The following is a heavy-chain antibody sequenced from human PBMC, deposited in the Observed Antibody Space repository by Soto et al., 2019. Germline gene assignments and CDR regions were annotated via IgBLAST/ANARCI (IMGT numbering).Heavy chain of an antibody. D-gene: IGHD3-10*01. J-gene: IGHJ4*02. CDR3: ARSPGVFDY. V-gene: IGHV1-69*06. Sequence: QVQLVQSGAEVKKPGSSVKVSCKASGGTFSSLAISWVRQAPGQGREWMGGLVPVFGTANYAQKFQDRVTITADKSTSTSYMELSSLRSEDTAVYYCARSPGVFDYWGQGTLVTVSS. CDR2: LVPVFGTA. CDR1: GGTFSSLA.